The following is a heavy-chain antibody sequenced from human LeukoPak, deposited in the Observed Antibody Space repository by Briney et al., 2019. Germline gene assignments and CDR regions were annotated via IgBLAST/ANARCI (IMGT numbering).Heavy chain of an antibody. J-gene: IGHJ6*02. CDR3: AGNMVRGVTFYGMDV. CDR1: GFTFSSYG. Sequence: GGSLRLSCAASGFTFSSYGMHWVRQAPGKGLEWVAVIWYDGSNKYYADSVKGRFTISRGNSENTLYLQMNSLRAEDTAVYYCAGNMVRGVTFYGMDVWGQGTTVTVSS. V-gene: IGHV3-33*01. CDR2: IWYDGSNK. D-gene: IGHD3-10*01.